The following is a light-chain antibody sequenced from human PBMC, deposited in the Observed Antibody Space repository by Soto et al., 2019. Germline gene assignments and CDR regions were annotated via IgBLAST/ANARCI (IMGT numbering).Light chain of an antibody. CDR1: QRVSSN. V-gene: IGKV3-15*01. CDR2: GAS. J-gene: IGKJ4*02. CDR3: QQYNNWPPLT. Sequence: EIVMTQSPATLSVSPGERVTLSCRASQRVSSNLAWYQQKPGQAPRLLIFGASSRATGIPGRFSGSGSGTEFTLTISSLQSEEFAVYYCQQYNNWPPLTFGGGTKVEIK.